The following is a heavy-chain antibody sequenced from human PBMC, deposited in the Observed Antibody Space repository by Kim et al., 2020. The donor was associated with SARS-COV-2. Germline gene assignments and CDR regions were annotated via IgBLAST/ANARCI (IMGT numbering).Heavy chain of an antibody. CDR2: EDGEA. Sequence: EDGEAIYAQKFQGRVTMTEDTSTDTAYMELSSLRSEDTAVYYCATPFTDVWGQGTTVTVSS. J-gene: IGHJ6*02. V-gene: IGHV1-24*01. CDR3: ATPFTDV.